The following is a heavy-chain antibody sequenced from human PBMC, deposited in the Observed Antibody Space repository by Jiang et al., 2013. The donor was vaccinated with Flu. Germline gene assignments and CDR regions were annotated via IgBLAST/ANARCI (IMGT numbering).Heavy chain of an antibody. CDR3: ARSPPVTSWGYYYFYMDI. Sequence: GAEVKKPGSSVKVSCKASGGTFSGYAIGWVRQAPGQGLEWMGGIIPIFGTTHYAQKFQGRVTITADESTGMGYMELSSLKSDDTALYYCARSPPVTSWGYYYFYMDIWGKGTTVTVSS. V-gene: IGHV1-69*01. D-gene: IGHD5-18*01. CDR2: IIPIFGTT. J-gene: IGHJ6*03. CDR1: GGTFSGYA.